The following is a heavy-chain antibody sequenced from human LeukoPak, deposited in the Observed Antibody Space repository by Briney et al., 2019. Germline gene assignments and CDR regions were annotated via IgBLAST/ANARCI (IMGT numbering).Heavy chain of an antibody. CDR2: ISYDGSNK. V-gene: IGHV3-30*03. CDR1: GFTFSSYG. D-gene: IGHD3-10*01. CDR3: ARRGPYFDY. Sequence: GRSLRLSCAASGFTFSSYGMHWVRQAPGKGLEWVAVISYDGSNKYYADSVKGRFTISRDNAKNSLYLQMNSLRAEDTAIYYCARRGPYFDYWGQGILVTVSS. J-gene: IGHJ4*02.